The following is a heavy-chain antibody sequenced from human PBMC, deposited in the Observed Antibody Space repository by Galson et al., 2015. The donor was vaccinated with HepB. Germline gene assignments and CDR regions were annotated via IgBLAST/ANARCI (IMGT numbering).Heavy chain of an antibody. CDR3: ARSVYYDSIAYYFDS. Sequence: SVKVSCKASGYTFTGYYMHWVRQAPGQGLEWMGWINPNSGDTNYAQKFQGRVTMTRDTSINTAYMELSGLRSDDTVVYYCARSVYYDSIAYYFDSWGQGTLVTVSS. D-gene: IGHD3-22*01. J-gene: IGHJ4*02. V-gene: IGHV1-2*02. CDR2: INPNSGDT. CDR1: GYTFTGYY.